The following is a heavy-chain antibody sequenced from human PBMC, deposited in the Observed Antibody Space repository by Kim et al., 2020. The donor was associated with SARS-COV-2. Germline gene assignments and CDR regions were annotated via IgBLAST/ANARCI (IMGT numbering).Heavy chain of an antibody. CDR2: ISYDGSNK. D-gene: IGHD1-26*01. CDR1: GFTFSSYG. J-gene: IGHJ4*02. CDR3: AKAPNSGSYVN. V-gene: IGHV3-30*18. Sequence: GGSLRLSCAASGFTFSSYGMHWVRQAPGKGLEWVAVISYDGSNKYYADSVKGRFTISRDNSKNTLYLQMNSLRAEDTAVYYCAKAPNSGSYVNWGQGTLVTVSS.